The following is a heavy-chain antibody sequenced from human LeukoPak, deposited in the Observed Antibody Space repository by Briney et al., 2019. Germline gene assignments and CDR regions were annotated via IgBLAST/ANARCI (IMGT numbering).Heavy chain of an antibody. D-gene: IGHD3-10*01. Sequence: ASVEVSCKASGYTFTSYYTHWVRQAPGQGLEWMGIINPSGGSTSYAQKFQGRVTMTRDTSTSTVYMELSSLRSEDTAVYYCARDMSITMVRGVNRDGEPFDYWGQGTLVTVSS. CDR3: ARDMSITMVRGVNRDGEPFDY. J-gene: IGHJ4*02. V-gene: IGHV1-46*03. CDR2: INPSGGST. CDR1: GYTFTSYY.